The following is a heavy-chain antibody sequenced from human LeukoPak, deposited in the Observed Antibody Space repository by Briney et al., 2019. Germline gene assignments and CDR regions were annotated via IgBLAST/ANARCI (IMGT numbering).Heavy chain of an antibody. Sequence: RGSLRLSCAASGFTFNSYSMNLVRQAPRKGLDWVSHISSSGTTIYYAHSVKGRFTISRDNAKNSLYLQMNSLRDEDRAVYYCARDRGYGDYVGVFDIWGQGTMVTVSS. CDR3: ARDRGYGDYVGVFDI. CDR1: GFTFNSYS. D-gene: IGHD4-17*01. V-gene: IGHV3-48*02. J-gene: IGHJ3*02. CDR2: ISSSGTTI.